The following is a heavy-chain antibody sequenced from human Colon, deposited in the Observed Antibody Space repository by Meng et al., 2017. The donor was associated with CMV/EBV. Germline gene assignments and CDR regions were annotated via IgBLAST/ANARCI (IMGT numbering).Heavy chain of an antibody. CDR1: GFNLKSYT. D-gene: IGHD5-24*01. Sequence: SGFNLKSYTINWVRQAPGKGLEWVSSISTYNNYIYYAESVKGRFTISRDNANNSVSLQMHSLRAEDTAVYYCTRSSYMATIIRGYFDYWGQGTLVTVSS. CDR2: ISTYNNYI. V-gene: IGHV3-21*01. J-gene: IGHJ4*02. CDR3: TRSSYMATIIRGYFDY.